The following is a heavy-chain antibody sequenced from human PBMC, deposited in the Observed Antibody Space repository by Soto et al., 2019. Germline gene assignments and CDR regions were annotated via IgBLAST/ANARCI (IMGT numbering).Heavy chain of an antibody. J-gene: IGHJ5*02. CDR3: ARVPLKAGNWLDT. CDR1: GYTFTDYF. CDR2: INPKSRGT. V-gene: IGHV1-2*02. Sequence: GPSVKVSCKASGYTFTDYFIHWVRQAPGQGFEWMGWINPKSRGTTYAQKFQGRVTMTRDTSNTTAYMELRGLRSDDTAVYYCARVPLKAGNWLDTWGQGTLVTVSS.